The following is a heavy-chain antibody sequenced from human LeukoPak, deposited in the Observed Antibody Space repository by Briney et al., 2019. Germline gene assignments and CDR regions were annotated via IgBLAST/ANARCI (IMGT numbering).Heavy chain of an antibody. D-gene: IGHD6-19*01. V-gene: IGHV3-23*01. CDR3: AKETAVVGWYHGMDV. CDR2: ISGSGGST. Sequence: GGSLRLSCAASGLTFSNHAMSWVRQAPGKGLEWVSAISGSGGSTYYADSVKGRFTISRDNSKNTLYLQMNSLRAEDTAVYYCAKETAVVGWYHGMDVWGQWTTVTVSS. CDR1: GLTFSNHA. J-gene: IGHJ6*02.